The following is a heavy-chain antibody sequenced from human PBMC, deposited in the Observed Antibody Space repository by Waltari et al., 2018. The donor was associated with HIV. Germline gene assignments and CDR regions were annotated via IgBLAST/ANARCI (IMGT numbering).Heavy chain of an antibody. D-gene: IGHD3-22*01. CDR3: ARDRYYYDSTGYPGTCYFDY. CDR2: INPSGGST. Sequence: QVQLVQSGAEVKKPGASVKLSCTASGYTFPAYYMHWVRQAPGQGLEWMGIINPSGGSTTYAQKFQDRVTVTRDTSTYTVFMELSSLRSEYTAVYFCARDRYYYDSTGYPGTCYFDYWGQGTLVTVSS. CDR1: GYTFPAYY. V-gene: IGHV1-46*03. J-gene: IGHJ4*02.